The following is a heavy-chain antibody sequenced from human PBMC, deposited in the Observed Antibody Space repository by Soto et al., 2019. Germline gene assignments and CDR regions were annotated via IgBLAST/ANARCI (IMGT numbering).Heavy chain of an antibody. J-gene: IGHJ4*02. Sequence: HPGGSLRLSCAASGFTFSSYAMSWVRQTPGKGLEWVSGIRGGGGDTYSADSVKGRFTISRDNSKNTLYLQMNALRAEDTGIYYCAKDPGPRLEGPTRVFDFWGQGTLVTVSS. CDR3: AKDPGPRLEGPTRVFDF. D-gene: IGHD6-19*01. CDR1: GFTFSSYA. CDR2: IRGGGGDT. V-gene: IGHV3-23*01.